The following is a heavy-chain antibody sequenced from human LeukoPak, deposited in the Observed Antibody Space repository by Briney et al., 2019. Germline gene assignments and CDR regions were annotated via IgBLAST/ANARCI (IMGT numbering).Heavy chain of an antibody. V-gene: IGHV1-46*01. D-gene: IGHD3-3*01. CDR3: AGGKYDFWIGDYGYYMDV. Sequence: GASVKVSCKASGYTFTSYYMHWVRQAPGQGLEWMGIINPSGGSTSYAQKFQGRVTMTRDMSTSTVYMELSSLRSEDTAVYYCAGGKYDFWIGDYGYYMDVWGKGTTCTVSS. CDR1: GYTFTSYY. CDR2: INPSGGST. J-gene: IGHJ6*03.